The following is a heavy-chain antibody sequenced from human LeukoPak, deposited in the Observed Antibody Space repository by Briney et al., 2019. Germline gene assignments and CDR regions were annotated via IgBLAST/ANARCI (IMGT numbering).Heavy chain of an antibody. D-gene: IGHD3-10*01. J-gene: IGHJ4*02. CDR3: ATITMLRGVTIDY. V-gene: IGHV4-59*08. CDR1: GDXISTYY. CDR2: IYYSGST. Sequence: SETLSLTCTVSGDXISTYYCSWIRQPPGKGLEWIGYIYYSGSTNYNPSLKSRVTISVDTSKNQFSLKLSSVTAADTAVYYCATITMLRGVTIDYWGQGTLVTVSA.